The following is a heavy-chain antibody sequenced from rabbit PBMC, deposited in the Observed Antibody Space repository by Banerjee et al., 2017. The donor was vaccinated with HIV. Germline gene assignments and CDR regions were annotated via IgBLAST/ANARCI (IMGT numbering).Heavy chain of an antibody. V-gene: IGHV1S40*01. CDR1: GSDISSNA. CDR3: ARHYTGSGTFGGNL. J-gene: IGHJ4*01. Sequence: QSLEESGGDLVKPEGSLTLTCKASGSDISSNAMCWVRQAPGKGLELIACIYTGDGNTYYASWAKGQFTISKTSSTTVTLQMTSLTAADMATYFCARHYTGSGTFGGNLWGPGTLVTVS. CDR2: IYTGDGNT. D-gene: IGHD4-2*01.